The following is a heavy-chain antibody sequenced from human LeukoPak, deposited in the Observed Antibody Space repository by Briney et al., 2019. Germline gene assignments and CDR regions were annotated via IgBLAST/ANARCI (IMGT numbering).Heavy chain of an antibody. Sequence: SETLSLTCTVSGYSISSGYYWGWIRQPPGKGLEWIGSIYHSGSTYYNPSPKSRVTISVDTSKNQFSLKLSSVTAADTAVYYCARVSIAALGYYFDCWGQGTLVTVSS. D-gene: IGHD6-6*01. V-gene: IGHV4-38-2*02. J-gene: IGHJ4*02. CDR1: GYSISSGYY. CDR3: ARVSIAALGYYFDC. CDR2: IYHSGST.